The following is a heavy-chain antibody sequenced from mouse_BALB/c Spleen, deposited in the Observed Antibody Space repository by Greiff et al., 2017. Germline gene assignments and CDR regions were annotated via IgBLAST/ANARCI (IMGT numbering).Heavy chain of an antibody. CDR3: TRQYGNLYYAMDY. J-gene: IGHJ4*01. V-gene: IGHV6-6*02. Sequence: EVKVEESGGGLVQPGGSMKLSCVASGFTFSNYWMNWVRQSPEKGLEWVAEIRLKSNNYATHYAESVKGRFTISRDDSKSSVYLQMNNLRAEDTGIYYCTRQYGNLYYAMDYWGQGTSVTVSS. CDR2: IRLKSNNYAT. D-gene: IGHD2-10*02. CDR1: GFTFSNYW.